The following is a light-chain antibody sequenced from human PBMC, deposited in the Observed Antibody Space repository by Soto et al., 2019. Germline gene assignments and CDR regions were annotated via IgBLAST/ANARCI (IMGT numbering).Light chain of an antibody. CDR2: DVN. V-gene: IGLV2-14*01. CDR3: SSYSNTSTLYV. Sequence: QSALTQPASVSGFPGQSITISCTGTSKDVGGYNYVSWYQKHPGKAPKLKIYDVNKRPSGVSNRFSGSKSGNTVSLTISGLQAEDEADYYCSSYSNTSTLYVFGTGTKLTVL. J-gene: IGLJ1*01. CDR1: SKDVGGYNY.